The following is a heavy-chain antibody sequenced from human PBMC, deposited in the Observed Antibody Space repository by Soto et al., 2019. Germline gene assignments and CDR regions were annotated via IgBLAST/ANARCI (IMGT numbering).Heavy chain of an antibody. Sequence: QVRLVQSGAEVKKPGASVKVSCKVSGYTLTELSMHWVRQAPGKGLEWMGGFDPEDGETIYAQKFQGRVTMTEDTSTDAAYMELSSLTSEDTAVYYCAASNGYSSSSAYYDGMDVWGQGTTVTVSS. D-gene: IGHD6-6*01. J-gene: IGHJ6*02. CDR1: GYTLTELS. CDR2: FDPEDGET. CDR3: AASNGYSSSSAYYDGMDV. V-gene: IGHV1-24*01.